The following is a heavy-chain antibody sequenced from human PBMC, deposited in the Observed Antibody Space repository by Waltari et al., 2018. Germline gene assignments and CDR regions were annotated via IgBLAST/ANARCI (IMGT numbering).Heavy chain of an antibody. Sequence: QVQLQESGPGLVKPSETLSLTCAVSNFYHSDGYYWGWIRQSPGKGLDWIGSIYHSGTTHYNPSLESRVTISVDRSRNQFSLKVTSVSAADTAVYFCARDQRFLESLYPYYYALDAWGRGITVTVSS. V-gene: IGHV4-38-2*02. D-gene: IGHD3-3*01. CDR3: ARDQRFLESLYPYYYALDA. CDR1: NFYHSDGYY. J-gene: IGHJ6*02. CDR2: IYHSGTT.